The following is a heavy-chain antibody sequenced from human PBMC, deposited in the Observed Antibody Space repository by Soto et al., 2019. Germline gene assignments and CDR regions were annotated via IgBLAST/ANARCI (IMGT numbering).Heavy chain of an antibody. J-gene: IGHJ6*02. CDR2: ISSSSSYI. D-gene: IGHD6-19*01. CDR3: ASPGIAVAGEGYYYYYGMDV. V-gene: IGHV3-21*01. CDR1: GFTFSSYS. Sequence: ESGGGLVKPGGSLRLSCAASGFTFSSYSMNWVRQAPGKGLEWVSSISSSSSYIYYADSVKGRFTISRDNAKNSLYLQMNSLRAEDTAVYYCASPGIAVAGEGYYYYYGMDVWGQGTTVTVSS.